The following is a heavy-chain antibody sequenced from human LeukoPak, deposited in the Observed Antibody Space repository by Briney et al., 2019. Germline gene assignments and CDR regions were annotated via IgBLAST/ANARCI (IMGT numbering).Heavy chain of an antibody. V-gene: IGHV3-7*01. CDR2: IKQDGSEK. CDR3: ARGRPHGNDY. D-gene: IGHD4-23*01. CDR1: GLTFSSYW. J-gene: IGHJ4*02. Sequence: GGSLRLSCAASGLTFSSYWMTWVRQAPGKGLEWVANIKQDGSEKYYVDSVKGRFTISRDNAKNTLYLQMNSLRVEDTAVYYCARGRPHGNDYWGQGTLVTVSS.